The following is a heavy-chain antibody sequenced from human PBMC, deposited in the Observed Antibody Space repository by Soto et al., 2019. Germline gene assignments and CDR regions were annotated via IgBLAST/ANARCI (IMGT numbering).Heavy chain of an antibody. D-gene: IGHD3-10*01. CDR3: ASPNYGSGSYFWFDP. CDR1: GFTFSSYS. J-gene: IGHJ5*02. V-gene: IGHV3-48*01. CDR2: ISSSSSTI. Sequence: PGGSLRLSCAASGFTFSSYSMNWVRQAPGKGLEWVSYISSSSSTIYYADSVKGRFTISRDNAKNSLYLQMNSLRAEDTAVYYCASPNYGSGSYFWFDPWGQGTLVTVSS.